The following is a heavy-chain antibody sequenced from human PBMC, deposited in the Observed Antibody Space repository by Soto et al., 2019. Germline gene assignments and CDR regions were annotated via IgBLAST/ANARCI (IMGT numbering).Heavy chain of an antibody. CDR1: GFSFIDFA. CDR2: ISSGGGSP. J-gene: IGHJ4*02. CDR3: VKGDGRIVPRHFDK. D-gene: IGHD1-26*01. Sequence: EVQLLESGGGLVQRGESLRLSCAASGFSFIDFAMSWVRQAPGKGLEWVSGISSGGGSPYHADPVKGRFTISRNNSKSTLFLQMNGLRVEDTALYYCVKGDGRIVPRHFDKWGQGTLVTVSS. V-gene: IGHV3-23*01.